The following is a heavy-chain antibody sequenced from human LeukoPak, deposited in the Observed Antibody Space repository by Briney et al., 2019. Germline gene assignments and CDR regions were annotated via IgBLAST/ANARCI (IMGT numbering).Heavy chain of an antibody. J-gene: IGHJ3*02. CDR3: ARGLDSVTWGPFDI. D-gene: IGHD2-2*03. Sequence: PGGSLRLSWAACGFTFSTYTMSWVRQAAGKGLEWVSAINNGGGTSYTDSVKGRFTISRDRSESTLYLQMSTLRAEDTAVYYCARGLDSVTWGPFDIWGQGTVVTVSS. CDR2: INNGGGT. CDR1: GFTFSTYT. V-gene: IGHV3-23*01.